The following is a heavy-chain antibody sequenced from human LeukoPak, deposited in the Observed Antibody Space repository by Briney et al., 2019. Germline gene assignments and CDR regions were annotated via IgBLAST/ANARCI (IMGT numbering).Heavy chain of an antibody. CDR3: ARDEGTGTTDY. CDR2: ISSSSSYT. J-gene: IGHJ4*02. CDR1: GFTFSDYY. Sequence: GGSLRLSRAASGFTFSDYYMSWIRQAPGKGLEWVSYISSSSSYTNYADSVKGRFTISRDNAKNSLYLQMNSLRAEDTAVYYCARDEGTGTTDYWGQGTLVTVSS. V-gene: IGHV3-11*06. D-gene: IGHD1-1*01.